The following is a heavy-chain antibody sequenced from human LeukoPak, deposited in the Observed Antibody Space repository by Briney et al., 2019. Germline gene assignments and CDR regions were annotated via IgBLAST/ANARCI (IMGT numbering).Heavy chain of an antibody. CDR2: IYPGDSDT. D-gene: IGHD3-22*01. CDR3: ATPGHSSGYPFDY. Sequence: KIGESLKISCKGSGYSFTSYWIGWVRQMPGKGLEWMGIIYPGDSDTRYSPSFQGQVTISADKSISTAYLQWSSLKASDTAMYYCATPGHSSGYPFDYWGQGTLVTVSS. V-gene: IGHV5-51*01. J-gene: IGHJ4*02. CDR1: GYSFTSYW.